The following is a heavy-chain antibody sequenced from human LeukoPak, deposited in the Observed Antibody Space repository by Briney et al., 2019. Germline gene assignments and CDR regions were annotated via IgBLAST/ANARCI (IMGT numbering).Heavy chain of an antibody. CDR2: IYTSGST. D-gene: IGHD1-26*01. J-gene: IGHJ4*02. CDR1: GGSISSYY. CDR3: ARETYGSYYLDY. Sequence: NPSETLSLTCTVSGGSISSYYWSWIRQPAGKGLEWIGRIYTSGSTNFNPSLKSRVTISVDTSKNQFSLRLSSVTAADTAVYYCARETYGSYYLDYWGQETLVTVSS. V-gene: IGHV4-4*07.